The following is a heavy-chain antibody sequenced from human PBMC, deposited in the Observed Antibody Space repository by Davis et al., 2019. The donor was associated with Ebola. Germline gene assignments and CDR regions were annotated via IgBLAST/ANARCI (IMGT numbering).Heavy chain of an antibody. V-gene: IGHV1-3*01. CDR3: ARNYDSSGYYFSRWFDP. J-gene: IGHJ5*02. D-gene: IGHD3-22*01. CDR1: GYTFTSYA. Sequence: ASVKVSCKASGYTFTSYAMHWVRQAPGQRLEWMGWINAGNGNTKYSQKFQGRVTITRDTSTSTAYMELSSLRSEDTAVYYCARNYDSSGYYFSRWFDPWGQGTLVTVSS. CDR2: INAGNGNT.